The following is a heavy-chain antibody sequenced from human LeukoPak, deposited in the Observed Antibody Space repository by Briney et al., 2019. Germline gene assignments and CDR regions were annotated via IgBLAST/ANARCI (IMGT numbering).Heavy chain of an antibody. J-gene: IGHJ6*03. CDR3: ARTYCGGDCRGYYYHYYMDV. CDR2: ISSSGST. V-gene: IGHV4-61*02. Sequence: SETLSLTCTVSGDSISSGDYYWSWIRQPAGKGLEWIGRISSSGSTNYNPSLKSRVTISVDTSKNQFSLKLSSVTAADTAVYYCARTYCGGDCRGYYYHYYMDVWGKGTTVTISS. CDR1: GDSISSGDYY. D-gene: IGHD2-21*02.